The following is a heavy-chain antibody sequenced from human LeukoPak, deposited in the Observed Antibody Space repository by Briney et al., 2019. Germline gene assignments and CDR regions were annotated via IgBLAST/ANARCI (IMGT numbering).Heavy chain of an antibody. J-gene: IGHJ6*03. CDR2: ISAYNGNT. V-gene: IGHV1-18*01. Sequence: ASVKVSCKASGYTFTSYGISWVRQAPGQGLEWMGWISAYNGNTNYAQKLQGRVTMTTDTSTSTAYMELRSLRSDDTAVYYCARAPRGRITMIVSDYYMDVWGKGTTVTVSS. D-gene: IGHD3-22*01. CDR1: GYTFTSYG. CDR3: ARAPRGRITMIVSDYYMDV.